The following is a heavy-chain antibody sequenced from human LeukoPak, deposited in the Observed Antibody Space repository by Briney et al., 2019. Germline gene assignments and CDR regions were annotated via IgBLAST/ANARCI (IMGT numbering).Heavy chain of an antibody. V-gene: IGHV3-30*18. J-gene: IGHJ4*02. Sequence: PGRSLRLSCAASGFTFSSYGMHWVRQAPGKGLEWVAVISYDGSNKYYADSVKGRFTISRDNSKNTLYLQMNSLRAEDTAVYYRAKDLDGQQWLVPHFDYWGQGTLVTVSS. CDR1: GFTFSSYG. D-gene: IGHD6-19*01. CDR3: AKDLDGQQWLVPHFDY. CDR2: ISYDGSNK.